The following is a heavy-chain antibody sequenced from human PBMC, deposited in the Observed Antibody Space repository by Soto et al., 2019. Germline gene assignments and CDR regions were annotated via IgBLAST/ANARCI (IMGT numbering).Heavy chain of an antibody. V-gene: IGHV1-18*01. Sequence: QVHLVQSGAEVKKPGASVKVSCKGSGYSFTSYGITWVRQAPGQGLEWMGWISAHNGNTDYAQKLQGRVTVTRDTSTSTAYMELRSLRSDDTAVYYCARGRYGDYWGQGALVTVSS. CDR1: GYSFTSYG. CDR2: ISAHNGNT. D-gene: IGHD1-1*01. CDR3: ARGRYGDY. J-gene: IGHJ4*02.